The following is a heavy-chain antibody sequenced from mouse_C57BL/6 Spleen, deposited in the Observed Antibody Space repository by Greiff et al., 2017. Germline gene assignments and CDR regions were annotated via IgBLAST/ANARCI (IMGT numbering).Heavy chain of an antibody. Sequence: QVQLQQSGAELARPGASVKLSCKASGYTFTSYGISWVKQRTGQGLEWIGEIYPRSGNTYYNEKFKGKATLTADKSSSTAYMELRSLTSEDSAVDFCARWWDGNYFDYWGQGTTLTVSS. CDR3: ARWWDGNYFDY. J-gene: IGHJ2*01. D-gene: IGHD1-1*02. V-gene: IGHV1-81*01. CDR1: GYTFTSYG. CDR2: IYPRSGNT.